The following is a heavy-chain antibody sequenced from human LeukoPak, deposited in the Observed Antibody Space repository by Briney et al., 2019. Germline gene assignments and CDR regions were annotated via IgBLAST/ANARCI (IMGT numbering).Heavy chain of an antibody. CDR3: TTDMVDAFDI. CDR2: IKSKTDGGTT. V-gene: IGHV3-15*01. Sequence: GGSLRLSCAASGFTFSSYSMNWVRQAPGKGLEWVDRIKSKTDGGTTDYAAPVKGRFTISRDDSKNTLYLQMNSLKTEDTAVYYCTTDMVDAFDIWGQGTMVTVSS. D-gene: IGHD3-10*01. J-gene: IGHJ3*02. CDR1: GFTFSSYS.